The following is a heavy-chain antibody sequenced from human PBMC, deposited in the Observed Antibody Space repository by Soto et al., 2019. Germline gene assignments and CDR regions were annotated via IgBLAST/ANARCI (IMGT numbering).Heavy chain of an antibody. Sequence: PSETLSLTCTVSGGSISSTIYYWGWIRQPPGKGLEWIGTIYYSGSTYYNPSLKSRVTISVYTSKNQFSLELSSVTAADTAVYYCARVQHYHYFMDVWGKGTTVTVSS. D-gene: IGHD2-2*01. J-gene: IGHJ6*03. CDR3: ARVQHYHYFMDV. V-gene: IGHV4-39*01. CDR1: GGSISSTIYY. CDR2: IYYSGST.